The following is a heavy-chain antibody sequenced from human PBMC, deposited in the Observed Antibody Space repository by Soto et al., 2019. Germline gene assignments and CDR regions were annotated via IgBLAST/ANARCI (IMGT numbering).Heavy chain of an antibody. CDR1: GGSISTYY. CDR2: IYSGST. V-gene: IGHV4-59*08. Sequence: SETLSLTCTVSGGSISTYYWSWIRQPPGKGLEWIGYIYSGSTNYNPSLKSRVTISVDTSKNQFSLKLSSVTAADTAVYYCARHPTVTEYYFDYWGQGTLVTVSS. J-gene: IGHJ4*02. CDR3: ARHPTVTEYYFDY. D-gene: IGHD4-17*01.